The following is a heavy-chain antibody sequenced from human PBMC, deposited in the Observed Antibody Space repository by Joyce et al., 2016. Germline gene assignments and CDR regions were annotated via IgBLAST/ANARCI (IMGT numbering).Heavy chain of an antibody. D-gene: IGHD6-13*01. CDR2: ISIHNADR. Sequence: QLQLVQSEAEMKKPGASVKVSCRASGYTFSAYGISWVRQAPGQGPEWMGWISIHNADRKFAQKFQNIIIMTTDTSTSTVYMELRSLRSDDTAVYFCARGLGSSWYYFHAMDVWGQGTTVTVSS. CDR1: GYTFSAYG. J-gene: IGHJ6*02. CDR3: ARGLGSSWYYFHAMDV. V-gene: IGHV1-18*01.